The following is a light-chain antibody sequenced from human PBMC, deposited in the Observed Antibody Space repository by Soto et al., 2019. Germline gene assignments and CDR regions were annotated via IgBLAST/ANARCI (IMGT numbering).Light chain of an antibody. CDR2: GVT. J-gene: IGLJ2*01. CDR3: TSYTSSSTLV. Sequence: QSALTQPASVSGSPGQSITISCTGSGSDIGAYNYVSWYQQHPGKAPKLLIHGVTRRPSGVSSRFSASKSAYTASLTISGLQAEDEADYYCTSYTSSSTLVFGGGTKLTVL. CDR1: GSDIGAYNY. V-gene: IGLV2-14*01.